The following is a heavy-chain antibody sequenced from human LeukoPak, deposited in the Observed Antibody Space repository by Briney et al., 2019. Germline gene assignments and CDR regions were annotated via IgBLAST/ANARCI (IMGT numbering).Heavy chain of an antibody. CDR3: ARDWADYCSGGSCYYS. D-gene: IGHD2-15*01. V-gene: IGHV1-2*06. Sequence: ASVKVSCKASGYTFTGYYMHWVRQAPGQGLEWMGRINPNSGGTNYAQKFQGRVTMTRDTSISTAYMELSRLRSDDTAVYYCARDWADYCSGGSCYYSWGQGTLVTVPS. J-gene: IGHJ4*02. CDR1: GYTFTGYY. CDR2: INPNSGGT.